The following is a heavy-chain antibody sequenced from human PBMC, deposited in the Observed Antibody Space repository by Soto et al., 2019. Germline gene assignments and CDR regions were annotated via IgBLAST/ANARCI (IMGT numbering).Heavy chain of an antibody. D-gene: IGHD6-19*01. V-gene: IGHV4-59*01. J-gene: IGHJ6*02. Sequence: QVQLQESGPGLVKPSETLSLTCTVSGASMRSDYWTWIRQPPGKRPEWIGYISKSGGTTYNPSLESRVTISLDPSSDQFSLRLTSVTAADTAVYYCARGGITVAGVMDVWGQGTTVTVSS. CDR1: GASMRSDY. CDR3: ARGGITVAGVMDV. CDR2: ISKSGGT.